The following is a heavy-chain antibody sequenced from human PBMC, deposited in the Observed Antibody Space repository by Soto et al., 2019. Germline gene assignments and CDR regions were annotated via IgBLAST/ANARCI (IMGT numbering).Heavy chain of an antibody. V-gene: IGHV1-46*01. CDR3: ARDALRIVVVTAAKYNWFDP. D-gene: IGHD2-21*02. J-gene: IGHJ5*02. Sequence: PLASVKVSCKASGYTFTSYYMHWVRQAPGQGLEWMGIINPSGGSTSYAQKFQGRVTMTRDTSTSTVYMELSSLRSEDTAVYYCARDALRIVVVTAAKYNWFDPWGQGTLVTVSS. CDR1: GYTFTSYY. CDR2: INPSGGST.